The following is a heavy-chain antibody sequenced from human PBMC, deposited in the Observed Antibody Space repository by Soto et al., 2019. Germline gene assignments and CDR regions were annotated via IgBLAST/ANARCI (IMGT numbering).Heavy chain of an antibody. Sequence: SETLALTCTVSGGSISSGDYYWSWIRQPPGKGLVWIGYIYYSGGTYYNPSLKSRVTISVDASKNQFSLKLSSVTAADTAVYYCARGGSYVSDYWGQGTLVTVSS. CDR2: IYYSGGT. D-gene: IGHD1-26*01. CDR3: ARGGSYVSDY. V-gene: IGHV4-30-4*01. J-gene: IGHJ4*02. CDR1: GGSISSGDYY.